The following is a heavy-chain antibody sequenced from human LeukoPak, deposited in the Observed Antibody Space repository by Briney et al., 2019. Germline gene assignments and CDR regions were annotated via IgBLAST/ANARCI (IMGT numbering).Heavy chain of an antibody. Sequence: SETLSLICAVYGGSFSGYYWGWIRQPPGKGLEWIGEINHSGSTNFNPSLKSRVTISVDTSKNQFSLKLSSVTAADTAVYYCARGLMWAAAGLDYWGQGILVTVSS. V-gene: IGHV4-34*01. CDR1: GGSFSGYY. D-gene: IGHD6-13*01. J-gene: IGHJ4*02. CDR3: ARGLMWAAAGLDY. CDR2: INHSGST.